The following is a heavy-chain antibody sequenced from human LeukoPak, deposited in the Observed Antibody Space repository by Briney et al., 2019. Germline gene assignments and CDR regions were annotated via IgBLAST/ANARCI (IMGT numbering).Heavy chain of an antibody. Sequence: SQTLSLTCTVSGGSISSGDYYWSWIRQPPGKGLEWIGYIYYSGSTYYNPSLKSRVTISVDTSKNQFSLKLSSVTAAVTAVYYCARMTTVTVDAFDIWGQGTMVTVSS. J-gene: IGHJ3*02. D-gene: IGHD4-17*01. CDR2: IYYSGST. V-gene: IGHV4-30-4*08. CDR3: ARMTTVTVDAFDI. CDR1: GGSISSGDYY.